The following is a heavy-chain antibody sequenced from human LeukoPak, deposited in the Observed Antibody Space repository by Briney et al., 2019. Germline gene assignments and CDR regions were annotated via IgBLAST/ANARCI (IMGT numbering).Heavy chain of an antibody. J-gene: IGHJ4*02. D-gene: IGHD2/OR15-2a*01. Sequence: GGSLRLSCAASGNYWMHWVRQAPGKGLVWVSHINSDGSWTSYADSVKGRFTISKDNARNTVYLQMNSLRAEDTAVYYCVSFYETYWGRGTLVTVSS. V-gene: IGHV3-74*01. CDR1: GNYW. CDR2: INSDGSWT. CDR3: VSFYETY.